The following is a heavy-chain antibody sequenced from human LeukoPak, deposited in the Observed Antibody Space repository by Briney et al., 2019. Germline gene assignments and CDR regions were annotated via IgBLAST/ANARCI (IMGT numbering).Heavy chain of an antibody. V-gene: IGHV3-23*01. CDR3: AKDAGSISGWYTDY. D-gene: IGHD6-19*01. CDR2: ISGSGGTT. Sequence: GGSLRLSCAASGFSFSSYAMSWARQVPGKGLEWVSGISGSGGTTFYADSVKGRFTISRDNSKNTLYLQMNSLRAEDTAIYYCAKDAGSISGWYTDYWGQGTLVTVSS. J-gene: IGHJ4*02. CDR1: GFSFSSYA.